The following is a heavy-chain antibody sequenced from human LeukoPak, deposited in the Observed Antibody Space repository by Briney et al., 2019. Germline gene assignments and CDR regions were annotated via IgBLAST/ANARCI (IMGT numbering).Heavy chain of an antibody. CDR1: GGSFSGYY. V-gene: IGHV4-34*01. Sequence: SETLSLTCAVYGGSFSGYYWSWIRQTPGKGLEWIGEINHSGSTNYNPSLKSRVTISVDTSKNQFSLKLSSVTAADTAVYYCASGGFTSQTPMDVWGKGTTVTVSS. CDR2: INHSGST. J-gene: IGHJ6*03. D-gene: IGHD2-2*01. CDR3: ASGGFTSQTPMDV.